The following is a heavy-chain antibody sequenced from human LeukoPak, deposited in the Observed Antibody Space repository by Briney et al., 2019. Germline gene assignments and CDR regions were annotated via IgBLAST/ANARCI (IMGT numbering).Heavy chain of an antibody. Sequence: ASVKVSCKASGYTFTSYYIHWVRQAPGQGLEWMGIINPSDGRTNYAQRFQGRVTVSRDTSTNIVYMELYSLRSEDTAVYYCARKELLFDYWGQGTLVTVSS. V-gene: IGHV1-46*01. CDR1: GYTFTSYY. J-gene: IGHJ4*02. D-gene: IGHD1-7*01. CDR2: INPSDGRT. CDR3: ARKELLFDY.